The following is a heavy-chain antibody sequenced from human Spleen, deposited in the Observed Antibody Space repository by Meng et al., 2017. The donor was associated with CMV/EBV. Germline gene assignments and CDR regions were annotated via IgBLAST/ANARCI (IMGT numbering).Heavy chain of an antibody. Sequence: GSLRLSCSVSGGSISSSSYYWGWIRQPPGKGPECIGTIYYSGSTYYNPSLKSRVSMSVDTSKNQFSLKLSSVTAADTAVYYCARVGSYCGGDCYSGFDYWGQGTLVTVSS. J-gene: IGHJ4*02. V-gene: IGHV4-39*07. CDR3: ARVGSYCGGDCYSGFDY. CDR1: GGSISSSSYY. CDR2: IYYSGST. D-gene: IGHD2-21*01.